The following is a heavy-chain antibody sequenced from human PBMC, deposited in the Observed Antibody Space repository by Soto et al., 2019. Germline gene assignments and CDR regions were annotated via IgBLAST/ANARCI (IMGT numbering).Heavy chain of an antibody. Sequence: PGGSLRLSCEAYGFTFSSYWMGWVRQAPGKGLEWVANINRDGSGRYYVDSVKGRFTISRDNAKNSVYLQMNSLRAEDSAVYYCERDTIRGDGYVFDSWGQGAPVTVSS. V-gene: IGHV3-7*01. CDR2: INRDGSGR. CDR3: ERDTIRGDGYVFDS. J-gene: IGHJ5*01. D-gene: IGHD5-12*01. CDR1: GFTFSSYW.